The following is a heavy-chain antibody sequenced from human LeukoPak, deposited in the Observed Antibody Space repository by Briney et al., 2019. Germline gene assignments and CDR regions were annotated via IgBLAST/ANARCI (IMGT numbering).Heavy chain of an antibody. CDR1: GFTFSSYW. CDR3: AGRLELELPPYYMDV. V-gene: IGHV3-7*01. CDR2: IKQDGSEK. Sequence: GGSLRLSCAASGFTFSSYWMSWVRQAPGKGLEWVANIKQDGSEKYYVDSVKGRFTISRDNAKNSLYLQMNSLRAEDTAVYYCAGRLELELPPYYMDVWGKGTTVTVSS. D-gene: IGHD1-7*01. J-gene: IGHJ6*03.